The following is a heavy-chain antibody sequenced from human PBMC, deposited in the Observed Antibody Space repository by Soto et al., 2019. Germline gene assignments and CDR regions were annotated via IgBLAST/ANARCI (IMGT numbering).Heavy chain of an antibody. CDR3: ATYVATTAFDY. V-gene: IGHV1-18*01. Sequence: QVQLVQSGAEVKKPGASVKVSCKASGYTFTSYGISWVRQAPGQGLEWMGWISAYNGNTYYAQKLQGRVTITTDTSTSTAYMELRSLRSDATAVYYFATYVATTAFDYWGQGTLVTVSS. CDR1: GYTFTSYG. J-gene: IGHJ4*02. D-gene: IGHD1-26*01. CDR2: ISAYNGNT.